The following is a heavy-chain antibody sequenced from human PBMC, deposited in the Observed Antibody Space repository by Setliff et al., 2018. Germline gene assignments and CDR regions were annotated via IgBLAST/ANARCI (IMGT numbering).Heavy chain of an antibody. J-gene: IGHJ4*02. CDR1: GFTFSSYW. CDR3: AREGSGVSFDY. D-gene: IGHD6-19*01. V-gene: IGHV3-7*01. CDR2: IKQDGSEK. Sequence: GGSLRLSCAASGFTFSSYWMSWVRQAPGKGLEWVANIKQDGSEKYYGDSVKGRFTISRDNAKNSLYLQMNSLRAEDTAVYYCAREGSGVSFDYWGQGTLVTVSS.